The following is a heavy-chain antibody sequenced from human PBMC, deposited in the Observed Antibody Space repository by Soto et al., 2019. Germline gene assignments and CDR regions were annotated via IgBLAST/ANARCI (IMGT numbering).Heavy chain of an antibody. D-gene: IGHD3-22*01. CDR3: ARDCPYYYDSSGYCA. V-gene: IGHV4-59*01. Sequence: SETLSLTCTFSGGSIISYYWSWIRQPPGKGLEWIGYIYYSGSTNYNPSLKSRVTISVDTSKNQFSLKLSSVTAADTAVYYCARDCPYYYDSSGYCAWGQGTLVTVSS. CDR2: IYYSGST. J-gene: IGHJ5*02. CDR1: GGSIISYY.